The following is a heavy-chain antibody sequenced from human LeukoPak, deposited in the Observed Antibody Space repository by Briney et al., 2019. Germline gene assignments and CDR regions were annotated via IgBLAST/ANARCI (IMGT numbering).Heavy chain of an antibody. CDR1: GYTFSNYG. Sequence: ASVKVSCKASGYTFSNYGIAWVRQAPGQGLEWMGWISVYNGYTNYAQMFQGRVTMTTDTSTSTASMELRSLTSDDTAVYYCARRRDGYNFYNYWGQGTLVTVSS. CDR2: ISVYNGYT. J-gene: IGHJ4*02. CDR3: ARRRDGYNFYNY. D-gene: IGHD5-12*01. V-gene: IGHV1-18*01.